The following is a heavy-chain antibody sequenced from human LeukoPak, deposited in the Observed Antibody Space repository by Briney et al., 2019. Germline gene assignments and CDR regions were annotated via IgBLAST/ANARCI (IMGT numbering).Heavy chain of an antibody. CDR3: ARSIDYSSTWPPPPHGFDI. CDR1: GGSISSGGYY. CDR2: IYYSGST. D-gene: IGHD6-19*01. V-gene: IGHV4-31*03. Sequence: PSETLSLTCTVSGGSISSGGYYWSWIRQHPGKGLEWIGYIYYSGSTYYNPSLKSRVTISVDTSKKQFSLKLSSVTAADTAVYYCARSIDYSSTWPPPPHGFDIWGQGTMVTVSS. J-gene: IGHJ3*02.